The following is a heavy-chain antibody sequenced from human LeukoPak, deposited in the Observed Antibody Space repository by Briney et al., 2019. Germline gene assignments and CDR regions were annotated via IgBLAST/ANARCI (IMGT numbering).Heavy chain of an antibody. Sequence: SETLSLTRTVSGGSISSYYWSWIRQPPGKGLEWIGYIYYSGSTNYNPSLKSRVTISVDTSKNQFSLKLSSVTAADTAVYYCAILTGEYYFDYWGQGTLVTVSS. D-gene: IGHD7-27*01. CDR3: AILTGEYYFDY. CDR2: IYYSGST. J-gene: IGHJ4*02. CDR1: GGSISSYY. V-gene: IGHV4-59*01.